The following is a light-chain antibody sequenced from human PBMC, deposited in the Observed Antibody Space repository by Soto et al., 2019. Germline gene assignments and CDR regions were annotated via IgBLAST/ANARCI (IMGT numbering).Light chain of an antibody. J-gene: IGLJ1*01. V-gene: IGLV2-8*01. Sequence: QSVLTQPPSASGSPGQSVTISCTGTSSDVGGYNYVSWYQQHPGKAPKLMIYEVSERPSGVPDRFPGSKSSNTASLTVSGLQAEDEADYYCSSYAGSNNFVFGTGTKLTVL. CDR2: EVS. CDR3: SSYAGSNNFV. CDR1: SSDVGGYNY.